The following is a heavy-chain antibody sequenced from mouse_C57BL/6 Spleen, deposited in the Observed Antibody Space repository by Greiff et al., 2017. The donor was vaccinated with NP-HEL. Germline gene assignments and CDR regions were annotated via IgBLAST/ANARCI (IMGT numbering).Heavy chain of an antibody. CDR1: GFTFSSYA. D-gene: IGHD2-1*01. Sequence: EVQRVESGGGLVKPGGSLKLSCAASGFTFSSYAMSWVRQTPEKRLAWVATISDGGSYTYYPDNVKGRFTISRDNAKNNLYLQMSHLKSEDTAMYYCARDQGNPFAYWGQGTLVTVSA. CDR2: ISDGGSYT. V-gene: IGHV5-4*01. J-gene: IGHJ3*01. CDR3: ARDQGNPFAY.